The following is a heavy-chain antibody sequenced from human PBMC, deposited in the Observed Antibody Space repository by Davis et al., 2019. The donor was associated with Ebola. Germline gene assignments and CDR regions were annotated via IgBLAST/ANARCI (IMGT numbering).Heavy chain of an antibody. Sequence: SETLSLTCTVSGGSISSYYWSWIRQPPGKGLEWIGYIYYSGSTNYNPSLKSRVTISVDTSKNQFSLKLSSVTAADTAVYYCARVYRWFHFDYWGQGTLVTVSS. J-gene: IGHJ4*02. CDR1: GGSISSYY. CDR2: IYYSGST. V-gene: IGHV4-59*01. CDR3: ARVYRWFHFDY. D-gene: IGHD4-23*01.